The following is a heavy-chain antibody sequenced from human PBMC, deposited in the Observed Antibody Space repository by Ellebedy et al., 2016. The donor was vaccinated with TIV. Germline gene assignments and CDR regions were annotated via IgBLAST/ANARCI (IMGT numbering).Heavy chain of an antibody. CDR3: ARTTMVRGGDAFDI. D-gene: IGHD3-10*01. CDR1: GFTVSSNY. CDR2: IYSGGST. J-gene: IGHJ3*02. V-gene: IGHV3-66*01. Sequence: GESLKISCAASGFTVSSNYMSWVRQAPGKGLEWVSVIYSGGSTYYADSVKGRFTISRDNSKNTLYLQMNSLRAEDTAVYYCARTTMVRGGDAFDIWGQGTMVTVSS.